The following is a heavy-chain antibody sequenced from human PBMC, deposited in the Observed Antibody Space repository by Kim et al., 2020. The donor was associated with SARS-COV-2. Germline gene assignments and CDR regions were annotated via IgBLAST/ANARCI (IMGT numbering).Heavy chain of an antibody. CDR1: GGSISSSSYY. CDR3: ARSQYYYDSSGYLYYFDY. Sequence: SETLSLTCTVSGGSISSSSYYWGWIRQPPGKGLEWIGSIYYSGSTYYNPSLKSRVTISVDTSKNQFSLKLSSVTAADTAVYYCARSQYYYDSSGYLYYFDYWGQGTLVTVSS. CDR2: IYYSGST. D-gene: IGHD3-22*01. J-gene: IGHJ4*02. V-gene: IGHV4-39*01.